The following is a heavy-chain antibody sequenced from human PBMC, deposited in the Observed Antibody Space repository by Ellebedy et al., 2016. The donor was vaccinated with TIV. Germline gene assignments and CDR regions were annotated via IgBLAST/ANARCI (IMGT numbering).Heavy chain of an antibody. CDR3: ARGSDGHTYTMDV. V-gene: IGHV1-69*13. CDR1: GGSFNTYG. Sequence: ASVKVSXXASGGSFNTYGISWVRQAPGQGLEWMGGIIPIFGKSNNAQKFRGRVTITADESTGTAYMELSSLGSEDTAMYYCARGSDGHTYTMDVWGQGTTVTVSS. J-gene: IGHJ6*02. D-gene: IGHD3-10*01. CDR2: IIPIFGKS.